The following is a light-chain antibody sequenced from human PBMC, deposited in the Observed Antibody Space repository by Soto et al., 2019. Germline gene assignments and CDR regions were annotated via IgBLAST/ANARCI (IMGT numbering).Light chain of an antibody. CDR3: QQRSNWIT. V-gene: IGKV3-11*01. J-gene: IGKJ5*01. CDR2: DAS. Sequence: EIVLTQSPATLSLSPGERATLSCRASQSVSSYLAWYQQKPGQAPRLLIYDASNRATGIPARFSGSGSGTDFTLTISSLESEDFAVYYCQQRSNWITFGQGTRLEIE. CDR1: QSVSSY.